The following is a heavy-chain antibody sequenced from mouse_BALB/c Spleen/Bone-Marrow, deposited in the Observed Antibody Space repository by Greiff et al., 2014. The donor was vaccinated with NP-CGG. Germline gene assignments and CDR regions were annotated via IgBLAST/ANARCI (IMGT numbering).Heavy chain of an antibody. CDR1: GYTFTSYW. CDR2: IYPSDSYT. Sequence: VQLQQSGAELVRPGASVKLSCKASGYTFTSYWINWVKQRPGQGLEWIGNIYPSDSYTNYNQKFKDKATLTVDKSSSTAYMQLSSPTSEDSALYYCTRSYGSSYEYYFDYWGQGTTLTVSS. D-gene: IGHD1-1*01. V-gene: IGHV1-69*02. CDR3: TRSYGSSYEYYFDY. J-gene: IGHJ2*01.